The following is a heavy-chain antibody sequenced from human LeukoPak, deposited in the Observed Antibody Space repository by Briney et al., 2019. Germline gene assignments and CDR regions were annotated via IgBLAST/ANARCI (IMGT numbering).Heavy chain of an antibody. J-gene: IGHJ4*02. D-gene: IGHD2-15*01. V-gene: IGHV3-30*04. Sequence: GGSLRLSCAGSGFTFSNYAMHWVRQAPGKGLEWVAVISNDGSNKYYADSVKGRFTISRDNSKNTLYLQMNSLRAEDTAVYYCARGYCSGGSCYFPTYDYWGQGTLVTVSS. CDR3: ARGYCSGGSCYFPTYDY. CDR2: ISNDGSNK. CDR1: GFTFSNYA.